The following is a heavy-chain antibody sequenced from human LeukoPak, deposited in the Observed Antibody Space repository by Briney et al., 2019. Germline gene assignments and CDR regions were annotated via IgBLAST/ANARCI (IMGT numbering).Heavy chain of an antibody. Sequence: GASVKVSCKASGGTFSSYAISWVRQAPGQGLEWMGGIIPIFGTANYAQKFQGRVTITADESTSTAYMELSSLRSEDTAVYYCARRGVVVVAATYYYYGMDVWGQGTTVTVSS. V-gene: IGHV1-69*13. D-gene: IGHD2-15*01. CDR3: ARRGVVVVAATYYYYGMDV. CDR1: GGTFSSYA. CDR2: IIPIFGTA. J-gene: IGHJ6*02.